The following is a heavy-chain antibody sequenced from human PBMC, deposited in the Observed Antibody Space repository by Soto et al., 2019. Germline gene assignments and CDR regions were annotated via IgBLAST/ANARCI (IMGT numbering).Heavy chain of an antibody. V-gene: IGHV3-7*02. J-gene: IGHJ4*02. CDR2: IKQDGSEK. CDR1: GFTFSSYW. Sequence: GGSLRLSCAASGFTFSSYWMTWVRQAPGKGLEWVANIKQDGSEKYYVDSVKGRFTISRDNAKNSLYLQLNSLRAEDTAVYYCATPPYSSGWYCWGKGTLVTVSS. D-gene: IGHD6-13*01. CDR3: ATPPYSSGWYC.